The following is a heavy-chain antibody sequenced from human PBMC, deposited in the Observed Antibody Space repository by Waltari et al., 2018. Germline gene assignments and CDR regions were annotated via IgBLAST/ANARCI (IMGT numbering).Heavy chain of an antibody. Sequence: EVQLVESGGGLIQPGGSLRLSCAASGFTVSSNYMSWVRQAPGKGLGWVSVIYSGGSTYYADAVKGRFTISRDNSKNTLYLQMNSLRAEDTAVYYCAREAGDYYFDYWGQGTLVTVSS. CDR1: GFTVSSNY. V-gene: IGHV3-53*01. CDR3: AREAGDYYFDY. CDR2: IYSGGST. J-gene: IGHJ4*02. D-gene: IGHD4-17*01.